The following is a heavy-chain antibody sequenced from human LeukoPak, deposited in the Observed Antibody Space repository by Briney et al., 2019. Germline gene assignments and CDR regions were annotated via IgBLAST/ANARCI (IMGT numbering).Heavy chain of an antibody. D-gene: IGHD6-19*01. J-gene: IGHJ4*02. CDR2: IFYSGST. CDR3: AGRAVAEYAASLDY. Sequence: PSETLSLTCTVSGGSISTSNYYWGWIRQPPGKGLEWIGNIFYSGSTYYNPSLKSRVTISVDTSKNQFSLKLSSVTAADTAVYYCAGRAVAEYAASLDYWGQGTLVTVSS. V-gene: IGHV4-39*01. CDR1: GGSISTSNYY.